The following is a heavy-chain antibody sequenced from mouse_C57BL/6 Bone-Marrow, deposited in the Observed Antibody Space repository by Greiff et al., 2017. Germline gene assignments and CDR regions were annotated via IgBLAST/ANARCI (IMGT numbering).Heavy chain of an antibody. CDR3: ARGEYYGSAWFAY. CDR1: GFTFSDYY. D-gene: IGHD1-1*01. V-gene: IGHV5-16*01. Sequence: EVKLMESEGGLVQPGSSMKLSCTASGFTFSDYYMAWVRQVPEKGLEWVANINYDGSSTYYLDSLKSRFIISRDNAKNILYLQMSSLKSEDTATXYWARGEYYGSAWFAYGGQGNLVTVSA. CDR2: INYDGSST. J-gene: IGHJ3*01.